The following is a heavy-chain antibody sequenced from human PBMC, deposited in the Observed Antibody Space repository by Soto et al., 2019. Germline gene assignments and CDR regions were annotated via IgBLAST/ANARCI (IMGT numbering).Heavy chain of an antibody. J-gene: IGHJ3*02. D-gene: IGHD3-22*01. CDR1: GFTLGTYG. Sequence: QVQRTESGGGVVQPGRSLTITCAASGFTLGTYGRHWVRQAPGKGLEWVAVISNDGGDKYYSDSVMGRFTISRDNSKNTLFLQMNSLRAEDTAVYFCAKEFFDSSGFYPSLAALDIWGHGTVVTVSS. CDR3: AKEFFDSSGFYPSLAALDI. CDR2: ISNDGGDK. V-gene: IGHV3-30*18.